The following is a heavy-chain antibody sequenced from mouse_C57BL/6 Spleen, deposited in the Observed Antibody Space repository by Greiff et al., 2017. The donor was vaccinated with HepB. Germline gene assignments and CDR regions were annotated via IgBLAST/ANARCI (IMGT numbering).Heavy chain of an antibody. CDR2: ISSGSSTI. V-gene: IGHV5-17*01. CDR1: GFTFSDYG. D-gene: IGHD4-1*01. J-gene: IGHJ1*03. CDR3: ASNWDDWDFDV. Sequence: EVHLVESGGGLVKPGGSLKLSCAASGFTFSDYGMHWVRQAPEKGLEWVAYISSGSSTIYYADTVKGRFTISRDNAKNTLFLQMTSLRSEVTAMYYCASNWDDWDFDVWGTGTTVTVSS.